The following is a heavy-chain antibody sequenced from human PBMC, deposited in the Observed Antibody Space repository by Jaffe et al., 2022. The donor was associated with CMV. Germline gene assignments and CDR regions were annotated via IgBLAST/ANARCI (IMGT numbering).Heavy chain of an antibody. CDR1: GFTFSSYA. V-gene: IGHV3-64D*06. Sequence: EVQLVESGGGLVQPGGSLRLSCSASGFTFSSYAMHWVRQAPGKGLEYVSAISSNGGSTYYADSVKGRFTISRDNSKNTLYLQMSSLRAEDTAVYYCVKDLRSSGYYYPHFDYWGQGTLVTVSS. CDR3: VKDLRSSGYYYPHFDY. CDR2: ISSNGGST. J-gene: IGHJ4*02. D-gene: IGHD3-22*01.